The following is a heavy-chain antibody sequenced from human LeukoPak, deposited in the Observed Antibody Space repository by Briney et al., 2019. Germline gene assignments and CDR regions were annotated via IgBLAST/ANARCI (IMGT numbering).Heavy chain of an antibody. CDR3: ARDRGDSGNSPFDY. CDR2: ISSSSSYI. D-gene: IGHD4-23*01. J-gene: IGHJ4*02. V-gene: IGHV3-21*01. CDR1: GFTFSSYS. Sequence: PGGSLRLSCAASGFTFSSYSMNWVRQAPGKGLEWVSSISSSSSYIYYADSVKGRFTISSDNAKNSLYLQMNSLRAEDTAVYYCARDRGDSGNSPFDYWGQGTLVTVSS.